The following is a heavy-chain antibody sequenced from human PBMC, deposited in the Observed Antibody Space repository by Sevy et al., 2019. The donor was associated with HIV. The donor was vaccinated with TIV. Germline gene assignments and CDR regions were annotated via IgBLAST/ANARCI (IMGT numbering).Heavy chain of an antibody. CDR3: ARDRGEILSSAFNY. J-gene: IGHJ4*02. Sequence: GGSLRLSCAASGFTFSEYGMHWVRQAPGKGLEWVAVISHDGRNNKYNADSVKGRFTISRDNSKNTLYLQMKGLRAEDTAIYYCARDRGEILSSAFNYWGQGTLVTVSS. D-gene: IGHD3-10*01. CDR2: ISHDGRNNK. V-gene: IGHV3-30*04. CDR1: GFTFSEYG.